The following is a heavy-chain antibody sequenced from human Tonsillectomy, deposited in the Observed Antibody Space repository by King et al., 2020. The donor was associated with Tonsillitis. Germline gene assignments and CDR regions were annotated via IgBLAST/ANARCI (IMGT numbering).Heavy chain of an antibody. J-gene: IGHJ4*02. CDR2: IVVGSGST. Sequence: QLVESGPEVKKPGTSVKVSCKASGFTFSTSAVQWVRQARGQRLEWIGRIVVGSGSTNYAQKFQERVTITRDTSTSTAYMELSSLRSEDTAVYYCAAIPLTGHLDYWGQGTLVTVSS. CDR1: GFTFSTSA. V-gene: IGHV1-58*01. CDR3: AAIPLTGHLDY. D-gene: IGHD3-9*01.